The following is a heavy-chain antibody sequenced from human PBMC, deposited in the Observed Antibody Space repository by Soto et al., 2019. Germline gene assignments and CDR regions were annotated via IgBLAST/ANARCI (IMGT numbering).Heavy chain of an antibody. J-gene: IGHJ3*02. CDR2: ISSSSSYT. CDR3: ARDEEDIVVVVAATGDAFDI. Sequence: GGSLRLSCASSGFTFSDYYMSWIRQAPGQGLEWVSYISSSSSYTNYADSVKGRFTISRDNAKNSLYLQMNSLRAEDTAVYYCARDEEDIVVVVAATGDAFDIWGQGTMVTV. D-gene: IGHD2-15*01. CDR1: GFTFSDYY. V-gene: IGHV3-11*06.